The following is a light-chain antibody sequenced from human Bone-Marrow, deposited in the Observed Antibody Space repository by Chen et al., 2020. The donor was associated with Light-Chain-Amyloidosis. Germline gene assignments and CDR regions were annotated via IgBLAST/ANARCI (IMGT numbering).Light chain of an antibody. CDR3: KSYERADWV. CDR2: EDD. CDR1: SGCIDTNF. J-gene: IGLJ3*02. Sequence: NFILTQPPSVSESPGKTVTISCSASSGCIDTNFVQWYQQRPGSVPTIVIFEDDQRPSGVPERVSGAVGSSSICAALTSYDLRAEGEGGYSWKSYERADWVFGGATKLSVL. V-gene: IGLV6-57*02.